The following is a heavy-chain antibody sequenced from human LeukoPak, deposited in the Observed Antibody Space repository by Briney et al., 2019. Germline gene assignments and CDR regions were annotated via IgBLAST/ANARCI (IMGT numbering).Heavy chain of an antibody. CDR1: GFTFSNYA. Sequence: GGSLRLSCAASGFTFSNYAMNWVRQAPGKGLEWVSAISGSGGSTYYADSVKGRFTISRDNSKNSLYLQMNSLRAEDTAVYYCARSPTVSNDYWGQGTPVTVSS. CDR2: ISGSGGST. V-gene: IGHV3-23*01. CDR3: ARSPTVSNDY. J-gene: IGHJ4*02. D-gene: IGHD4-17*01.